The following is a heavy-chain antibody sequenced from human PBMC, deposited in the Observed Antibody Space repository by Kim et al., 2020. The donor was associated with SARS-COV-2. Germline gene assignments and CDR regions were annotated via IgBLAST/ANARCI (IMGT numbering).Heavy chain of an antibody. CDR1: GYTFTSYY. Sequence: ASVKVSCKASGYTFTSYYMHWVRQAPGQGLEWMGIINPSGGSTSYAQKFQGRVTMTRDTSTSTVYMELSSLRSEDTAVYYCARGYIPQYCSGGSCYSGYYGMDVWGQGTTVTVSS. J-gene: IGHJ6*02. V-gene: IGHV1-46*01. CDR3: ARGYIPQYCSGGSCYSGYYGMDV. D-gene: IGHD2-15*01. CDR2: INPSGGST.